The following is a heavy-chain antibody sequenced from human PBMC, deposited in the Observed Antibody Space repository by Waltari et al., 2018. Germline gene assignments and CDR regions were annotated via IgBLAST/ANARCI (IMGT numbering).Heavy chain of an antibody. CDR3: ARDPQRRVAVAGFDY. D-gene: IGHD6-19*01. J-gene: IGHJ4*02. CDR1: GFTFSSYS. CDR2: ISSSSSYI. Sequence: EVQLVESGGGLVKPGGSLRLSCAASGFTFSSYSMNWVRQAPGKGLEWVSSISSSSSYIYYADSVKGRFTISRDNAKNSLYLQMNSLRAEDMAVYYCARDPQRRVAVAGFDYWGQGTLVTVSS. V-gene: IGHV3-21*01.